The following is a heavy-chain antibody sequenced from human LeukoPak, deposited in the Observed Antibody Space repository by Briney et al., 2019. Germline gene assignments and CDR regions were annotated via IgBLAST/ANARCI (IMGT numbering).Heavy chain of an antibody. CDR1: GFTFSSYG. V-gene: IGHV3-30*03. Sequence: PGGSLGLSCAASGFTFSSYGMHWVRQAPGKGLEWVAVISYDGSNKYYADSVKGRFTISRDNSKNTLYLQMNSLRAEDTAVYYCARGISSYYDSSGYYGPGYFDYWGQGALVTVSS. CDR3: ARGISSYYDSSGYYGPGYFDY. CDR2: ISYDGSNK. D-gene: IGHD3-22*01. J-gene: IGHJ4*02.